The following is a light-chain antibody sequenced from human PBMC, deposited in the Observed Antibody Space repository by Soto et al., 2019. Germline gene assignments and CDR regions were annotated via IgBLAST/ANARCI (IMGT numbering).Light chain of an antibody. CDR3: QQYGSSPPYT. J-gene: IGKJ2*01. V-gene: IGKV3-20*01. CDR1: QSVSTTY. CDR2: GAS. Sequence: EIVLTQSPGTLSLSPGESATLSCRASQSVSTTYLAWYQQKPGQAPRLLIYGASSRATGIPDRFSGGGSGTDFTLTISRLAPEDFAVYYCQQYGSSPPYTFGQGTKLEIK.